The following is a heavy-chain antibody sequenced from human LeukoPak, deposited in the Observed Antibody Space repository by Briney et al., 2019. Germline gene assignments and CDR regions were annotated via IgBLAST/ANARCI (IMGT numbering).Heavy chain of an antibody. CDR2: INEDGSYK. CDR3: ARDATRGGDNDY. D-gene: IGHD2-21*02. CDR1: GFTFTSYW. J-gene: IGHJ4*02. Sequence: GGSLRLSCAVSGFTFTSYWMSWVRQAPGKGPEWVANINEDGSYKFHADSVKGRLTISRDNSKNSLYLQMSSLRADDTAVYYCARDATRGGDNDYWGQGTRVIVSS. V-gene: IGHV3-7*01.